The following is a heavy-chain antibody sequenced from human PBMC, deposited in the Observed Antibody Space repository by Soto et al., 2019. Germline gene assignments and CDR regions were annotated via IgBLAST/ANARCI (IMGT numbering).Heavy chain of an antibody. CDR2: ISYDGSNK. CDR3: AKTRQGYDATGYSLFDY. J-gene: IGHJ4*02. CDR1: GFTFSSYA. V-gene: IGHV3-30*18. D-gene: IGHD3-22*01. Sequence: QVRLVESGGGVVQPGRSLRLSCAASGFTFSSYAMHWVRQAPGKGLEWVAVISYDGSNKYYADSVKGRFTISRDHSKNTLYLQMNSLRAEDTAVYYCAKTRQGYDATGYSLFDYWGQGTLVTVSS.